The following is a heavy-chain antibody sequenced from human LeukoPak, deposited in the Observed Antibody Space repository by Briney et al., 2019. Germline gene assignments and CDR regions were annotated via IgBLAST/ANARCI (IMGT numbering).Heavy chain of an antibody. CDR1: GFTVSSNY. Sequence: GGSLRLSCAASGFTVSSNYMSWVRQAPGKGLEWVSVIYSGGSTYYADSVKGRFTISRDNAKNTLYLQMNSLRAEDTAVYYCARNHYYYYMDVWGKGTTVTVSS. J-gene: IGHJ6*03. CDR3: ARNHYYYYMDV. CDR2: IYSGGST. V-gene: IGHV3-66*01.